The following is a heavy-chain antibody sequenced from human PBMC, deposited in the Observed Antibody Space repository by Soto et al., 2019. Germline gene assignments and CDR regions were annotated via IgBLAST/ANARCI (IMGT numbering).Heavy chain of an antibody. D-gene: IGHD6-13*01. V-gene: IGHV1-3*01. CDR2: INAGNGNT. Sequence: ASVQVSCQASRYTLTSYAVGWVRQAPGQRLEWMGWINAGNGNTKYSQKFQGRVTITRDTSASTAYMELSSLRSEDTAVYYCARAPTGYSSSWYFWGQGTLVTVSS. J-gene: IGHJ4*02. CDR3: ARAPTGYSSSWYF. CDR1: RYTLTSYA.